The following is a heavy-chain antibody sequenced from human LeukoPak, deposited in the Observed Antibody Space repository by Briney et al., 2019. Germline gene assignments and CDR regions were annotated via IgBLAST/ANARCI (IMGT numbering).Heavy chain of an antibody. V-gene: IGHV4-4*02. J-gene: IGHJ4*02. CDR1: GGSIKSNNW. D-gene: IGHD3-10*02. CDR3: ARLCWGNQLAGFDS. Sequence: PSETLSLTCAVSGGSIKSNNWWSWVRQPPGKGLEWIGEIYHSGSTNYNPSLESRVTVSVDKSKNQFSLDLSSVTAADTAVYYCARLCWGNQLAGFDSWGQGTLVTVSS. CDR2: IYHSGST.